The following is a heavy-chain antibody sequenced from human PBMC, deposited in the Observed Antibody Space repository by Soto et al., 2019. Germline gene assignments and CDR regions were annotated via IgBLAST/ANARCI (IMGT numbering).Heavy chain of an antibody. CDR1: GGTFSSYA. Sequence: SVQVSCKASGGTFSSYAISWVRQAPGEGLEWMGGIIPIFGTANYAQKFQGRVTITADESTSTAPMQLSSLGSEDAAVYYCARGGTVYSYYYYYYGMDVWGQGTTVTVSS. J-gene: IGHJ6*02. D-gene: IGHD4-17*01. CDR2: IIPIFGTA. V-gene: IGHV1-69*13. CDR3: ARGGTVYSYYYYYYGMDV.